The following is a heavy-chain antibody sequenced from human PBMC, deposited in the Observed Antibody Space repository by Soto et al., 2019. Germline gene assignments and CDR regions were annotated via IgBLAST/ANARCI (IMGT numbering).Heavy chain of an antibody. CDR3: ARHDGARATYYFGY. J-gene: IGHJ4*02. CDR2: IYYSGST. CDR1: GGSISSGGYY. D-gene: IGHD2-8*01. V-gene: IGHV4-31*03. Sequence: SETLSLTCTVSGGSISSGGYYWSWIRQHPGKGLEWIGYIYYSGSTYYNPSLKSRVTISVDTSKNQFSLKLSFVTAADTAVYYCARHDGARATYYFGYWGQGTLVTVSS.